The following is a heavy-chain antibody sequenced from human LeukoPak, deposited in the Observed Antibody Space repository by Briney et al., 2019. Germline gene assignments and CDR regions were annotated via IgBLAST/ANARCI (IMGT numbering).Heavy chain of an antibody. Sequence: GGSLRLSCAASGFTFSSYAMGWVRQAPGKGLEWVSVISGSGGSTYYADSVKGRFTISRDNFKNTLYLQMNSLRAEDTAVYYCAKGYSSGWKLDYFDYWGQGTLVIVSS. CDR2: ISGSGGST. D-gene: IGHD6-19*01. J-gene: IGHJ4*02. V-gene: IGHV3-23*01. CDR3: AKGYSSGWKLDYFDY. CDR1: GFTFSSYA.